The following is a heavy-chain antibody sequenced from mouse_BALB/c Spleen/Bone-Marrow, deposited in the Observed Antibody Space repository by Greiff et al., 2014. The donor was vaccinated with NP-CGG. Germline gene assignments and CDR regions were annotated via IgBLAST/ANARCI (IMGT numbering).Heavy chain of an antibody. CDR1: GYTFTSYW. CDR2: IYPSDTYT. Sequence: QVQLQQPGAELVRPGASVKLSCRASGYTFTSYWINWVKQRPGQGLEWIGNIYPSDTYTXXXXXXKDXXTLTXDKTSCTTYTQLRSTTSEDSAVYDCTRYGNSHSYSVDYWGQGTSVTVSS. D-gene: IGHD1-1*01. CDR3: TRYGNSHSYSVDY. J-gene: IGHJ4*01. V-gene: IGHV1S126*01.